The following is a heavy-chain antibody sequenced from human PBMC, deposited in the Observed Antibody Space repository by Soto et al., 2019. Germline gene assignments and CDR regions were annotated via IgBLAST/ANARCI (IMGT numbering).Heavy chain of an antibody. J-gene: IGHJ4*02. CDR1: GGSISSYY. Sequence: PSETLSLTCTVSGGSISSYYWSWIRQPPGKGLEWIGYIYYSGSTNYNPSLKSRVTISVDTSKNQFSLKLSSVTAADTAVYYCARADYGDYGQDFDYWGQGTLVTVSS. CDR3: ARADYGDYGQDFDY. D-gene: IGHD4-17*01. CDR2: IYYSGST. V-gene: IGHV4-59*01.